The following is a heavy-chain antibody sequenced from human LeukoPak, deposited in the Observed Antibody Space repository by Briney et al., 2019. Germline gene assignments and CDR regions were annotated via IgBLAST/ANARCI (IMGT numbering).Heavy chain of an antibody. CDR1: GFTFSSYA. J-gene: IGHJ4*02. V-gene: IGHV3-23*01. CDR3: AKRAARPAYYFDF. Sequence: GGSLRLSCTASGFTFSSYAMSWVRQAPGKGLEWVSTVTVSGGGTYYGDSVKGRFTISRDNSKNTLYLQMNSLRAEDTAVYYCAKRAARPAYYFDFWGQGTPVTISS. CDR2: VTVSGGGT. D-gene: IGHD6-6*01.